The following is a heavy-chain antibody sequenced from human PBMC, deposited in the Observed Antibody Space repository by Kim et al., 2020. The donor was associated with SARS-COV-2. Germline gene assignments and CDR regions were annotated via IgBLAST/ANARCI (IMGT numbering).Heavy chain of an antibody. V-gene: IGHV4-59*08. Sequence: SETLSLTCTVSGGSISSYYWSWIRQPPGKGLEWIGYIYYSGSTNYNPSLKSRVTISVDTSKNQFSLKLSSVTAADTAVYYCARANYDYWRGDFPNWFDP. CDR2: IYYSGST. D-gene: IGHD3-3*01. CDR3: ARANYDYWRGDFPNWFDP. CDR1: GGSISSYY. J-gene: IGHJ5*02.